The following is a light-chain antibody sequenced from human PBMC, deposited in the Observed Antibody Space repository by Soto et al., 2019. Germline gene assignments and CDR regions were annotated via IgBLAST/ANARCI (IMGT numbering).Light chain of an antibody. V-gene: IGKV1-9*01. CDR2: AAS. J-gene: IGKJ2*01. CDR1: QVISRF. CDR3: QQHNSFPRS. Sequence: DIQLTQSPSFLSASVGDRVTIACRASQVISRFLVWYQQKPGKAPKVLIYAASTFHSGVPSRFSGSVSGIEFTFTISSLQPEDYATYYCQQHNSFPRSFGQGTKLEIK.